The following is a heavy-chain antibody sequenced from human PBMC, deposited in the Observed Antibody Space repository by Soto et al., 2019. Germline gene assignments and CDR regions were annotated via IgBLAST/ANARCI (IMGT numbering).Heavy chain of an antibody. CDR1: GGTFSSYA. J-gene: IGHJ6*02. CDR2: IIPIFGTA. CDR3: ARGVSTVTIYYYYYGMDV. Sequence: QVQLVQSGAEVKKPGSSVKVSCKASGGTFSSYAISWVRQAPGQGLEWMGGIIPIFGTANYAQKFQGRVTITAAESTSTAYMELSSLRSEDTAVYYCARGVSTVTIYYYYYGMDVWGQGTTVTVSS. V-gene: IGHV1-69*12. D-gene: IGHD4-17*01.